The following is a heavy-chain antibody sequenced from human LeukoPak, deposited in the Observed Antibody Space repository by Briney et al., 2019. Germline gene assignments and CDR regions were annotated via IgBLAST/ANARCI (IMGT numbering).Heavy chain of an antibody. CDR1: GGSFSDYY. J-gene: IGHJ4*02. Sequence: SETLSLTCAVYGGSFSDYYWSWIRQPPGKGLEWIGEINHSGSTNYNPSLKSRVTISVDTSKNQFSLKLSSVTAADTAAYYCAGSGYSGYDLNYWGQGTLVTVSS. CDR2: INHSGST. CDR3: AGSGYSGYDLNY. V-gene: IGHV4-34*01. D-gene: IGHD5-12*01.